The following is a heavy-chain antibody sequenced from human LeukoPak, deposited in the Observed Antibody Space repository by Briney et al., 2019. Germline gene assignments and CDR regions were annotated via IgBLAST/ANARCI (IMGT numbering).Heavy chain of an antibody. J-gene: IGHJ4*02. CDR1: GFIFSTYS. CDR3: AKDGGYSSSWFDY. V-gene: IGHV3-23*01. D-gene: IGHD6-13*01. CDR2: ISGSGGST. Sequence: GGSLRLSCTASGFIFSTYSMIWVRQAPGKGLVWVSAISGSGGSTYYADSVKGRFTISRDNSKNTLYLQMNSLRAEDTAVYYCAKDGGYSSSWFDYWGQGTLVTVSS.